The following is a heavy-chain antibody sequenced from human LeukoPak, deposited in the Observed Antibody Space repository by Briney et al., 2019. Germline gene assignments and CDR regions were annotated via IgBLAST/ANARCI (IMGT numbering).Heavy chain of an antibody. D-gene: IGHD5-18*01. CDR3: AKDREQLWSPFDY. CDR1: GITFSSYA. V-gene: IGHV3-23*01. Sequence: GGSLRLSCAASGITFSSYAMSWVRQAPGKGLEWVSAISGSGGSTYYADSVKGRFTISRDNSKNTLYLQMNSLGAEDTAVYYCAKDREQLWSPFDYWGQGTLVTVSS. J-gene: IGHJ4*02. CDR2: ISGSGGST.